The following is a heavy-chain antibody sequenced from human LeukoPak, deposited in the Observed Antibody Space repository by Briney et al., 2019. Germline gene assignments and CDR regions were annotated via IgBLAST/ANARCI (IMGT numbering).Heavy chain of an antibody. CDR1: GFTFSSYG. D-gene: IGHD3-3*01. V-gene: IGHV3-30*03. CDR2: ISYDGSNK. Sequence: QTGGSLRLSCAASGFTFSSYGMHWVRQAPGKGLEWVSVISYDGSNKYFADSVKGRFTISRDNSKYTLYLQMNSLRAEDTAVYYCARGTNYDFWSGNYYYYGMDVWGQGTTVTVSS. CDR3: ARGTNYDFWSGNYYYYGMDV. J-gene: IGHJ6*02.